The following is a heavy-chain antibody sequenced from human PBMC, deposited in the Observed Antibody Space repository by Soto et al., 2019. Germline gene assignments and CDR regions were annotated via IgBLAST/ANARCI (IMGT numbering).Heavy chain of an antibody. D-gene: IGHD6-13*01. CDR3: AKDSSSWYQGWFDP. Sequence: GGSLRLSCAASGFTFSSYGMHWVRQAPGKGLEWVAVISYDGSNKYYADSVKGRFTISRDNSKNTLYLQMNSLRAEDTAVYYCAKDSSSWYQGWFDPWGHGTLVTVSS. CDR1: GFTFSSYG. J-gene: IGHJ5*02. V-gene: IGHV3-30*18. CDR2: ISYDGSNK.